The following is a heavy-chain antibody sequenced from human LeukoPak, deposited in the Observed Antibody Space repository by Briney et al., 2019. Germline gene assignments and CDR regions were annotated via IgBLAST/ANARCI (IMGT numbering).Heavy chain of an antibody. CDR1: GGSFSGYY. V-gene: IGHV4-34*01. J-gene: IGHJ4*02. CDR3: ARLTRRGDY. CDR2: INHSGST. D-gene: IGHD1-14*01. Sequence: SETLSLTCAVYGGSFSGYYWSWIRQPPGKGLEWIGEINHSGSTNYNPSLKSRVTISVDTSKNQFSLKLSSVTAADTAVYYCARLTRRGDYWGQGTLVTVSS.